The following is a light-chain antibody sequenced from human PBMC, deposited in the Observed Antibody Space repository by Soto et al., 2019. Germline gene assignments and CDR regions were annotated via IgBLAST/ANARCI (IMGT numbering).Light chain of an antibody. Sequence: QSALTQPRSVSGSPGQSVTISCTGTSSDVGAYNFVSWYQQHPGKAPTLMIYDVSKLPSGVPDRFSGYKSGNTASMTISGLQGEDEADYYCCSYAGSYNWVFGGGTKLTGL. V-gene: IGLV2-11*01. CDR1: SSDVGAYNF. CDR2: DVS. J-gene: IGLJ2*01. CDR3: CSYAGSYNWV.